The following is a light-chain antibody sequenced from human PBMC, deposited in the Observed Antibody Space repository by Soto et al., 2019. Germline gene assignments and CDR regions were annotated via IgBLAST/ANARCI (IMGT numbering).Light chain of an antibody. V-gene: IGKV4-1*01. CDR1: QSVLYSSNNKNY. CDR2: GAS. CDR3: QQGYSTTPIT. J-gene: IGKJ5*01. Sequence: DFVMSQSPDSLAVSLGERANINCKSRQSVLYSSNNKNYLNWYQHKPGAAPELLIFGASNLESGVPSRFSGSGSGTEFTLSISSLQPEDFATYYCQQGYSTTPITFGQGTQVEIK.